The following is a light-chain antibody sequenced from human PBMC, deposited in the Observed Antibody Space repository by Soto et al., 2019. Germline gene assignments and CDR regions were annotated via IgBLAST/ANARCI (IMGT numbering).Light chain of an antibody. V-gene: IGLV2-14*01. CDR1: SSDVGGYNY. CDR3: TSSKSSSTREGYV. J-gene: IGLJ1*01. CDR2: DVS. Sequence: QSVLTQPASVSGSPGQSITISCTGTSSDVGGYNYVSWYQQHPGKAPKLMIYDVSNRPSGVSNRFSGSKSGNTASLTISGLQAEDEAYFYCTSSKSSSTREGYVFGTGTNVTV.